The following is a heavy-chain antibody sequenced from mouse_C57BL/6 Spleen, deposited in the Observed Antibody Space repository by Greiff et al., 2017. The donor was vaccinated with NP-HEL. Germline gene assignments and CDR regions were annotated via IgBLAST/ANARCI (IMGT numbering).Heavy chain of an antibody. J-gene: IGHJ2*01. CDR3: ASGVVATRYYFDY. D-gene: IGHD1-1*01. Sequence: VQLQQSGPELVKPGASVKMSCKASGYTFTDYNMHWVKQSHGKSLEWIGYINPNNGGTSYNQKFKGKATLTVNKSSSTAYMELRSQTSEDSAVYYCASGVVATRYYFDYWGQGTTLTVSS. V-gene: IGHV1-22*01. CDR2: INPNNGGT. CDR1: GYTFTDYN.